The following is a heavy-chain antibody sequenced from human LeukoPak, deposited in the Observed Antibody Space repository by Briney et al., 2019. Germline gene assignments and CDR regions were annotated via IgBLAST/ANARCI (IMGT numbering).Heavy chain of an antibody. J-gene: IGHJ6*03. D-gene: IGHD1-1*01. CDR2: IYYSGST. V-gene: IGHV4-39*07. Sequence: SETLSLTCTVSGGSISSSSYYWGWIRQPPGKGLEWIGSIYYSGSTYYNPSLKSRVTISVDTSKNQFSLKLSSVTAADTAVYYCARDVERRLLYYYYMDVWGKGTTVTVSS. CDR1: GGSISSSSYY. CDR3: ARDVERRLLYYYYMDV.